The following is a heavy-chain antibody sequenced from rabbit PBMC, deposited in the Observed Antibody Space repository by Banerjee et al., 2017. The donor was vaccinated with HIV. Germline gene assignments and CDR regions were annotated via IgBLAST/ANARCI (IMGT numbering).Heavy chain of an antibody. Sequence: EESGGGLVQPEGSLTLTCTASGFSFSSSYYMCWVRQAPGKGLEWIGHISSSGSAYYASWVNGRFTISKTSSTVDLKMTSLTASDTATYFCARKPGSSYYSRLNLWGPGTLVTVS. J-gene: IGHJ3*01. D-gene: IGHD8-1*01. V-gene: IGHV1S36*01. CDR1: GFSFSSSYY. CDR3: ARKPGSSYYSRLNL. CDR2: ISSSGSA.